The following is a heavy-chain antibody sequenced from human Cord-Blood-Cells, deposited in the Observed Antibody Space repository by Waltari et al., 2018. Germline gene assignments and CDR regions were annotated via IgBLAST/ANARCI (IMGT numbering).Heavy chain of an antibody. Sequence: QVQLVQSGAEVKKPGASVKVSCKVAGYTLTELSMHWVRQAPVKGLEWMGGFDPEDGETIYAQKFQGRVTMTEDTSTDTAYMELSSLRSEDTAVYYCATPYSGSYYYYYGMDVWGQGTTVTVSS. D-gene: IGHD1-26*01. V-gene: IGHV1-24*01. CDR2: FDPEDGET. CDR1: GYTLTELS. CDR3: ATPYSGSYYYYYGMDV. J-gene: IGHJ6*02.